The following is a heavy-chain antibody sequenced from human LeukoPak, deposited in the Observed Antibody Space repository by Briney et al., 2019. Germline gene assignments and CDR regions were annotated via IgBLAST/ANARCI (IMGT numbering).Heavy chain of an antibody. CDR3: AREWNYYGSGIMDV. CDR2: IKQDGGEK. Sequence: GGSLRLSCAASGFTFSCYWMSWVRQAPGKGREWVANIKQDGGEKYYVGSVKGLFTVSRDNAKNSLYLQMNSLSAEDTNVYYCAREWNYYGSGIMDVWGKGTTVTVPS. V-gene: IGHV3-7*01. CDR1: GFTFSCYW. J-gene: IGHJ6*04. D-gene: IGHD3-10*01.